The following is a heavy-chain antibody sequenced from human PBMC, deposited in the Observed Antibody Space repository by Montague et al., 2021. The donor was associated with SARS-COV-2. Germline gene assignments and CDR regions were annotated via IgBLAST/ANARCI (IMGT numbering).Heavy chain of an antibody. CDR1: GDSVSSNSAA. CDR2: TYYRSKWYN. J-gene: IGHJ6*02. D-gene: IGHD6-13*01. Sequence: CAISGDSVSSNSAAWNWIRQSPSRGLEWLGRTYYRSKWYNDYALSVKSRITINPDTSKNQFSLQLSSVTAADTAVYYCASVGRQQLVRLSGMDVWGQGTTVTVSS. CDR3: ASVGRQQLVRLSGMDV. V-gene: IGHV6-1*01.